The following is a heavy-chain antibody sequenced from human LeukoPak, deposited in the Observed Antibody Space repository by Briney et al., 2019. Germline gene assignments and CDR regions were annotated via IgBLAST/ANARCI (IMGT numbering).Heavy chain of an antibody. CDR1: GYTFTGYY. Sequence: GASVKVSCKASGYTFTGYYMHWVRQAPGQGLEWMGWINPNSGGTNYAQKFQGRVTMTRDTSISTAYMELSRLRSDDTAVYYCARDYCGGDCYLGHLDYWGQGTQVTVPS. J-gene: IGHJ4*02. V-gene: IGHV1-2*02. CDR2: INPNSGGT. D-gene: IGHD2-21*02. CDR3: ARDYCGGDCYLGHLDY.